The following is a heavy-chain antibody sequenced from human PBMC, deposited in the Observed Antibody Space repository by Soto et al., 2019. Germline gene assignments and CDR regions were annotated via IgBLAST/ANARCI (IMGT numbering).Heavy chain of an antibody. J-gene: IGHJ6*02. V-gene: IGHV1-69*01. CDR3: ARGRSGYYTYYYSGMDV. Sequence: QVQLVQSGAEVKKPGSSVKVSCKASGGTFSSYAISWVRQAPGQGLEWMGGIIPIFGTANYAQKFQGRVTITADESTSTAYMELSSLRSEDTAVYYCARGRSGYYTYYYSGMDVWGQGTTVTVSS. D-gene: IGHD3-3*01. CDR2: IIPIFGTA. CDR1: GGTFSSYA.